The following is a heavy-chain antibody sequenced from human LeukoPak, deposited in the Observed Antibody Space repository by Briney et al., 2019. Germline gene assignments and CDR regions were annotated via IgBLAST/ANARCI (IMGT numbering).Heavy chain of an antibody. CDR2: ISAYNGNT. D-gene: IGHD3-22*01. Sequence: ASVKVSCKASGYTFTSYGISWVRQAPGQGLEWMGWISAYNGNTNYAQKLQGRVTMTTDTSTSTAYMELSRLRSDDTAVYYCARDRKYYDSSGGLDYWGQGTLVTVSS. CDR3: ARDRKYYDSSGGLDY. J-gene: IGHJ4*02. V-gene: IGHV1-18*01. CDR1: GYTFTSYG.